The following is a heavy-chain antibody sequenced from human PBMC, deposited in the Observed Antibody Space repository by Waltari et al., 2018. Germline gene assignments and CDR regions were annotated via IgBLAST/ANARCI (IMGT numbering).Heavy chain of an antibody. J-gene: IGHJ4*02. CDR3: ARNLEDFYCTTTNCFMDY. CDR1: GFIFSDYG. CDR2: IVNHGRSE. Sequence: QVQLVESGGGVVQPGGSLRLVCAASGFIFSDYGMHWVRQAPGKSPECMAVIVNHGRSEFDEDSVKGRFTISRDNSKNILYLQMNNLRVEDTAIYYCARNLEDFYCTTTNCFMDYWGQGTLVTVSS. D-gene: IGHD2-2*01. V-gene: IGHV3-33*01.